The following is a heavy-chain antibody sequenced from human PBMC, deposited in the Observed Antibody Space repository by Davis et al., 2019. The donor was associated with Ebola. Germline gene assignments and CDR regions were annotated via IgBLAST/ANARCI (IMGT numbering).Heavy chain of an antibody. CDR1: GYSIRSGYY. Sequence: SETLSLTCTVSGYSIRSGYYWGWIRQPAGKGLEWIGNIYTSGTTNYNPSLRSRVTISVDRSKNQFSLKLTSVTAADTAVYFCARGQESSYTVKWARFDSWGQGTLVTVSS. J-gene: IGHJ4*02. CDR3: ARGQESSYTVKWARFDS. V-gene: IGHV4-38-2*02. D-gene: IGHD1-26*01. CDR2: IYTSGTT.